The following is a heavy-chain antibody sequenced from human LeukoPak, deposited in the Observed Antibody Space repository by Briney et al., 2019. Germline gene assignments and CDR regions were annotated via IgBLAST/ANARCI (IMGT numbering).Heavy chain of an antibody. CDR1: GGSFSGYY. J-gene: IGHJ4*02. D-gene: IGHD3-9*01. Sequence: SETLSLTCAVYGGSFSGYYWSWIRQPPGKGLEWSGEINHSGSTNYNPSLKSRVTISVDTSKNQFSLKLSSVTAADTAVYYCARGTLYYDILTGYQPPFDYWGQGTLVTVSS. CDR2: INHSGST. V-gene: IGHV4-34*01. CDR3: ARGTLYYDILTGYQPPFDY.